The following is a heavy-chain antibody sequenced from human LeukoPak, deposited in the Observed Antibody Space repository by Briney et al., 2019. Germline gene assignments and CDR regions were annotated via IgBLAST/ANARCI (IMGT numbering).Heavy chain of an antibody. D-gene: IGHD1-26*01. CDR1: GITFSSYG. CDR2: ISGSGDST. Sequence: PGGSLRLSCAASGITFSSYGMSWVRQAPGKGLEWVSGISGSGDSTKYADSVKGRFTISRDNSKNTLYLQMNSLRAEDTAVYYCAKGRWELLTDAFDIWGQGTMVTVSS. CDR3: AKGRWELLTDAFDI. V-gene: IGHV3-23*01. J-gene: IGHJ3*02.